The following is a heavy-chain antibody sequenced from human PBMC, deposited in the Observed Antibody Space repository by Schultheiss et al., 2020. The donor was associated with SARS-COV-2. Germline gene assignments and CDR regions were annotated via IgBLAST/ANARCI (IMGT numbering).Heavy chain of an antibody. Sequence: GGSLRLSCAASGFTFSSYTMSWVRQAPGKGLEWVSVIYNCGSTCYTESVKGRFTISRDNARNSLYLQMNSLRAEDTAVYYCARGADNILTGYPLGGMDVWGQGTTVTVSS. CDR1: GFTFSSYT. CDR2: IYNCGST. CDR3: ARGADNILTGYPLGGMDV. D-gene: IGHD3-9*01. V-gene: IGHV3-66*01. J-gene: IGHJ6*02.